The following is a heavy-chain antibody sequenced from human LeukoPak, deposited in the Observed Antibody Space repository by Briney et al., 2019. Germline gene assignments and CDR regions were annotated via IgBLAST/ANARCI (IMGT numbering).Heavy chain of an antibody. D-gene: IGHD3-3*01. V-gene: IGHV1-69*05. Sequence: SVKVSCKVSGGTFSSYAISWVRQAPGQGLEWMGGIIPIFGTANYAQKFQGRVTITTDESTSTAYMELSSLRSEDTAVYYCARDNPRGVWSGSKADYYYYYMDVWGKGTTVTVSS. CDR2: IIPIFGTA. CDR1: GGTFSSYA. J-gene: IGHJ6*03. CDR3: ARDNPRGVWSGSKADYYYYYMDV.